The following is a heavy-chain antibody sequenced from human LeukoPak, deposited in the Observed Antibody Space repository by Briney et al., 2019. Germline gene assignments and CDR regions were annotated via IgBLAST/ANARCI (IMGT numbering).Heavy chain of an antibody. V-gene: IGHV1-69*04. CDR3: ATSMVRGPRGGFDY. D-gene: IGHD3-10*01. CDR2: IIPLLPTT. J-gene: IGHJ4*02. CDR1: GGRFTSNA. Sequence: SVKVSCKASGGRFTSNAITWVRQAPGQGLEWMGRIIPLLPTTIYAQKFRDRVTITADRSTGTAYMELSSLRSDDTAVYYCATSMVRGPRGGFDYWGQGTLVAVSS.